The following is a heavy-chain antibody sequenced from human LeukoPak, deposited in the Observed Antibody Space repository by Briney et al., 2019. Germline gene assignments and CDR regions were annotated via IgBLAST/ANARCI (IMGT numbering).Heavy chain of an antibody. CDR3: TKGVRSGTYYNCFDP. V-gene: IGHV3-7*05. CDR2: IKGDGSDK. CDR1: GFTFTSYW. J-gene: IGHJ5*02. D-gene: IGHD1-26*01. Sequence: QAGGSLRLSCAASGFTFTSYWMGWVRQAPGQGLEWVAHIKGDGSDKEYVDSVKGRFTISRDNGKNSLYLQMSSLRAEDTALYYCTKGVRSGTYYNCFDPWGQGTLVTVSS.